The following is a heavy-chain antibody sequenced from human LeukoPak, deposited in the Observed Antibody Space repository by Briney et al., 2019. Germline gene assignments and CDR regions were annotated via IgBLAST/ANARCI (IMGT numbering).Heavy chain of an antibody. Sequence: VGSLRLSCAASGFTFNSNGMHWVRQAPGKGLEWVAFIRHDGSNTHYADSVKGRFTISRDNSKNTLHLQVNTLRAEDTAVYYCVKDIVGDFDIWGQGTMVIVSS. D-gene: IGHD2-15*01. CDR1: GFTFNSNG. J-gene: IGHJ3*02. CDR3: VKDIVGDFDI. V-gene: IGHV3-30*02. CDR2: IRHDGSNT.